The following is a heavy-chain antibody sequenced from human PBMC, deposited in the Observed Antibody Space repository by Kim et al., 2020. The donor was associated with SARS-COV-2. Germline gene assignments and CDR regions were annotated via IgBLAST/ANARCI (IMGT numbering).Heavy chain of an antibody. CDR2: VQSGGDT. CDR3: ARADADPFDSSGYSDAFDV. D-gene: IGHD3-22*01. Sequence: GGSLRLSCAASGFSVSSNYMNWVRQAPGKGLEWVSVVQSGGDTHHADSVRGRFTISRDKSKNTLYLQLNTLRVEDTAMYYCARADADPFDSSGYSDAFDV. J-gene: IGHJ3*01. CDR1: GFSVSSNY. V-gene: IGHV3-53*01.